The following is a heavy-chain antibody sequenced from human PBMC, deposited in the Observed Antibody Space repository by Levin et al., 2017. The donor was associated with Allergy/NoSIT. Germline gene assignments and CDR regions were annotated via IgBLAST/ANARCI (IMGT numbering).Heavy chain of an antibody. CDR3: ARDKRAAAGTGG. Sequence: GGSLRLSCAASGFTFSSYSMNWVRQAPGKGLEWVSSISSSSSYIYYADSVKGRFTISRDNAKNSLYLQMNSLRAEDTAVYYCARDKRAAAGTGGWGQGTLVTVSS. CDR1: GFTFSSYS. CDR2: ISSSSSYI. J-gene: IGHJ4*02. V-gene: IGHV3-21*01. D-gene: IGHD6-13*01.